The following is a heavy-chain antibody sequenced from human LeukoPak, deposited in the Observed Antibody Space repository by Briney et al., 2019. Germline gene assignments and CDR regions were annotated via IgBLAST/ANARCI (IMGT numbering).Heavy chain of an antibody. D-gene: IGHD3-22*01. Sequence: PGGSLRLSCAASGFTFSNAWMAWVRQAPGKGLEWVGRIRSKNDGGTIGYAAPVKDRFTISRDDSKNTLYLQMNSLEIEDTAEYFCTTDRTMKGYWGQGTLVTVSS. CDR3: TTDRTMKGY. J-gene: IGHJ4*02. CDR2: IRSKNDGGTI. V-gene: IGHV3-15*01. CDR1: GFTFSNAW.